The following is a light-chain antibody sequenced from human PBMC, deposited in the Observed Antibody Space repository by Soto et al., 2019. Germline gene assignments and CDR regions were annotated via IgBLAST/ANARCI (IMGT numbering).Light chain of an antibody. CDR1: QSISSY. CDR2: HAS. Sequence: IQMTQSPSSLSASVGDRVTITCRASQSISSYLNWYQQKPGTAPKLLIYHASTLESGVPSRFSGSGSGTEFTLTISSLQPDDFATYYCQQYNSYSFGQGTKV. V-gene: IGKV1-5*01. CDR3: QQYNSYS. J-gene: IGKJ1*01.